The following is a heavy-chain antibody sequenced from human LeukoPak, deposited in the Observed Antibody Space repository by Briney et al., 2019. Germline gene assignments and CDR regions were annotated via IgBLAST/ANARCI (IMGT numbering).Heavy chain of an antibody. D-gene: IGHD2-2*01. J-gene: IGHJ6*03. V-gene: IGHV4-4*07. CDR2: IYTSGST. CDR3: ASDCSSTSCSGNYYYYYMDV. Sequence: PSETLSLTCTVSGGPISDYYWSWIRQPAGKGLEWIGRIYTSGSTNYNPSLKSRVTISVDTSKNQFSLKLSSVTAADTAVYYCASDCSSTSCSGNYYYYYMDVWGKGTTVTVSS. CDR1: GGPISDYY.